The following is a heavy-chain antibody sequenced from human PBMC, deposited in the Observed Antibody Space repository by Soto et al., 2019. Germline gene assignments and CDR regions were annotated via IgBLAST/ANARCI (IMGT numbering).Heavy chain of an antibody. J-gene: IGHJ4*02. CDR3: GRGRPFSNSWKPIDD. CDR1: GYTFTSYG. V-gene: IGHV1-18*04. Sequence: ASVKVSCKASGYTFTSYGINWVRQAPGQGLELMGWISAYDGDTTYAQKFQGRVAMTTDTSTSTAYMELRSLRSDDTAVYYCGRGRPFSNSWKPIDDWGQGTVVTVSS. CDR2: ISAYDGDT. D-gene: IGHD6-13*01.